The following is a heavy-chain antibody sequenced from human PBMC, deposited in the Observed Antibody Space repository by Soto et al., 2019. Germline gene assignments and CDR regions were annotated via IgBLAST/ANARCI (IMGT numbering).Heavy chain of an antibody. CDR1: GGTFSSYA. J-gene: IGHJ6*02. V-gene: IGHV1-69*13. CDR2: ITPIFGTA. Sequence: SVKVSCKASGGTFSSYAMSWVRQAPGQGLEWMGGITPIFGTANYAQKFQGRVTITADGSTSTAYMELSSLRSEDTAVYYCARQATVGGMDVWGQGTTVTGSS. D-gene: IGHD4-17*01. CDR3: ARQATVGGMDV.